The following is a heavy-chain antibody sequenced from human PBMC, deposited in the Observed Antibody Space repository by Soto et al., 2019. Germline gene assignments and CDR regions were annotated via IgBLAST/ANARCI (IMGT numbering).Heavy chain of an antibody. CDR3: ARVMTTVTTGKLDP. Sequence: ASVKVSCKASGYTFTGYYIHWLRQAPGQGLEWMGWINPNSGASKDAQKFQGRVTMTRDTSIGTAYMELTRLTSDDTAVYYCARVMTTVTTGKLDPWGQGLLVTVS. CDR2: INPNSGAS. V-gene: IGHV1-2*02. CDR1: GYTFTGYY. J-gene: IGHJ5*02. D-gene: IGHD4-17*01.